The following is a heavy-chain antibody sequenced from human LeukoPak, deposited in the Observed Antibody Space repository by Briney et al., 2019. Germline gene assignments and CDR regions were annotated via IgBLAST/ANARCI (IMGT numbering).Heavy chain of an antibody. J-gene: IGHJ3*02. Sequence: GGSLRLSCAASGFSFSTYTMNWLRQAPGRGLEWVSSISTSSSYIYYADSLKGRFTISRDNAKNSLYLQMNSLRAEDAAVYYCATEGAPEAAFDIWGQGTMVTVSS. CDR1: GFSFSTYT. V-gene: IGHV3-21*01. CDR3: ATEGAPEAAFDI. D-gene: IGHD7-27*01. CDR2: ISTSSSYI.